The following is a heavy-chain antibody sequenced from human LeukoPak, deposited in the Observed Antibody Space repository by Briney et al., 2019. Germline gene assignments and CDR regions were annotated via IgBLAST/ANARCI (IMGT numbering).Heavy chain of an antibody. D-gene: IGHD6-13*01. J-gene: IGHJ4*02. V-gene: IGHV4-34*01. CDR3: ARSYSSSWYGGGFDY. Sequence: SETLSLTCAVYGGSFSGYYWSWIRQPPGKGLEWIGEINHSGSTNYNPSLKSRVTISVDTSKNQFSLKLSSVTAADTAVYYCARSYSSSWYGGGFDYCGQGTLVTVSS. CDR2: INHSGST. CDR1: GGSFSGYY.